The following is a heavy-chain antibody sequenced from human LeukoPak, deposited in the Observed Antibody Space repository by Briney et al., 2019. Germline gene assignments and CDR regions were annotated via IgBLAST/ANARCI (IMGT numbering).Heavy chain of an antibody. CDR3: ARDYGSGTYRDAFDI. CDR1: GYTFTSYW. Sequence: GESLKSSCKGSGYTFTSYWIGWVRQMPGEGLEWMGIIYPGDSDTRYSPSFQGQVTISVDESISTAYLQWSSLKASDTATYYCARDYGSGTYRDAFDIWGQGPVVIVSS. V-gene: IGHV5-51*01. J-gene: IGHJ3*02. CDR2: IYPGDSDT. D-gene: IGHD3-10*01.